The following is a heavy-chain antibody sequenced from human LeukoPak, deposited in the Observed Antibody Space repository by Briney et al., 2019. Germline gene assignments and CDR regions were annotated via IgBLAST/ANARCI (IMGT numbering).Heavy chain of an antibody. Sequence: PGGSLRLSCVASGFTFGSYAMSWVRQAPGKGLEWVSAISGSGVTTHYAGSVKGRFSISRDNSKNTLYLQMNSLRAEDTALYYHAKKVVVGATSPYSDFQDWGQGTLVTVSS. CDR3: AKKVVVGATSPYSDFQD. D-gene: IGHD1-26*01. J-gene: IGHJ1*01. V-gene: IGHV3-23*01. CDR2: ISGSGVTT. CDR1: GFTFGSYA.